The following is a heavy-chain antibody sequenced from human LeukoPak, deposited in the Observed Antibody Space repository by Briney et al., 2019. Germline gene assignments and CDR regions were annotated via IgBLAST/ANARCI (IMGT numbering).Heavy chain of an antibody. Sequence: PGGSLRLSCAASGFTFSSYGMHWVRQAPGKGLEWVAFIRYDGSNKYYADSVKGRFTISRDNSKNTLYVQMNRLRCGEPGVYFCEKDNDYVWGSYDWYFQHWGQGTLVTVSS. CDR3: EKDNDYVWGSYDWYFQH. J-gene: IGHJ1*01. V-gene: IGHV3-30*02. CDR1: GFTFSSYG. D-gene: IGHD3-16*01. CDR2: IRYDGSNK.